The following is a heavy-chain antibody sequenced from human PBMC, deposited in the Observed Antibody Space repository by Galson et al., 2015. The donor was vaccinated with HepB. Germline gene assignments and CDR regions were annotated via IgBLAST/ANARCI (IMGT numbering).Heavy chain of an antibody. CDR2: ISGYNGRA. D-gene: IGHD6-13*01. Sequence: SGYSFNNYAITWVRQAPGQGLQWMGWISGYNGRAMYAQEFQGRVTLTIDTSTTTASMEVNRLTSDDTAMYYCARDLAAETTDAFDVWGQGTMVTVSS. V-gene: IGHV1-18*01. J-gene: IGHJ3*01. CDR3: ARDLAAETTDAFDV. CDR1: GYSFNNYA.